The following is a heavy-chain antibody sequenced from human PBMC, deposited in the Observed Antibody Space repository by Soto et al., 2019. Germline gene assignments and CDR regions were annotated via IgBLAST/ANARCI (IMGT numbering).Heavy chain of an antibody. D-gene: IGHD6-19*01. V-gene: IGHV4-59*01. CDR1: GGSISSYY. Sequence: QVQLQESGPGLVKPSETLSLTCTVSGGSISSYYWSWIRQPPGKGLEWIGYIYYSGSTNYNPSLKSRVTISVATSKNQFSLKLSSVTAADTAVYYCARGQLPFDYWGQGTLVTVSS. CDR2: IYYSGST. CDR3: ARGQLPFDY. J-gene: IGHJ4*02.